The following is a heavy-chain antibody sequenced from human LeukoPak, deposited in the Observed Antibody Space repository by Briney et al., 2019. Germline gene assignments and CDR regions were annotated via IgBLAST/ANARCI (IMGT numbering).Heavy chain of an antibody. CDR2: ISWNGGSI. Sequence: PGRSLRLSCAASGFTFDDYAMHWVRQAPGKGLEGVSGISWNGGSIGYADSVKGRFTISRDNAKHSLYLQMNSLRAEDTALYYCAKARSDSFGVASPNWFDPWGQGTLVTVSS. J-gene: IGHJ5*02. V-gene: IGHV3-9*01. D-gene: IGHD3-3*01. CDR3: AKARSDSFGVASPNWFDP. CDR1: GFTFDDYA.